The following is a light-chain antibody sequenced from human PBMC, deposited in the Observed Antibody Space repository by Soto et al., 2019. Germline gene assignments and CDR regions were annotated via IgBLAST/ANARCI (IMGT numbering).Light chain of an antibody. CDR2: EVN. J-gene: IGLJ6*01. V-gene: IGLV2-8*01. CDR1: SSDVGGYNY. Sequence: QSLLTQPPSASGSPGQSVAISCTGTSSDVGGYNYVSWYQQHPGKAPKLMIYEVNKRPSGVPDRFSGSKSGNTASLTVSGLQAEDEADYYCSSDAGRGKGVGNGTKVT. CDR3: SSDAGRGKG.